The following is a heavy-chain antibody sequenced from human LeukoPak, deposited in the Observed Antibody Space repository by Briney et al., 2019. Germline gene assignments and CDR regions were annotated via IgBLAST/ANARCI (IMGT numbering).Heavy chain of an antibody. Sequence: GGSLRLSCAASGFTFSNYAMHWVRQAPGKGLEWVAVISYDGTNKYYADSVKGRFTISRDNSMNTLFLQMNSLRAEDTAVYYCAGSPKYSSSWYEYFEHWGQGALVTVSS. CDR2: ISYDGTNK. D-gene: IGHD6-13*01. V-gene: IGHV3-30*01. CDR3: AGSPKYSSSWYEYFEH. J-gene: IGHJ1*01. CDR1: GFTFSNYA.